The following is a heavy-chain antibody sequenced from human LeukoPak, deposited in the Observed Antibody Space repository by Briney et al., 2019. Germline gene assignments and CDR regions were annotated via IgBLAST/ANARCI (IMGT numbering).Heavy chain of an antibody. CDR3: AKRWDSTWSYFDL. D-gene: IGHD1-26*01. Sequence: PGGSLRLSRVASGFTFTRSAMHWVRQAPGKGVEWVAFIQYDGDNKYYADSVKGRFTISRDDSQNTLYLQMNSLTVEDTAVYYCAKRWDSTWSYFDLWGQGTLVTVSS. V-gene: IGHV3-30*02. J-gene: IGHJ4*02. CDR2: IQYDGDNK. CDR1: GFTFTRSA.